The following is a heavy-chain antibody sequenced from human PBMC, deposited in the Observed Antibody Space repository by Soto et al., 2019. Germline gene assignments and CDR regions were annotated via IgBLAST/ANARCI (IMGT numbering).Heavy chain of an antibody. J-gene: IGHJ4*02. CDR2: IYYSGRT. Sequence: PSETLSLTCIFPGESISSSSYYWGWIRQPPGKGLEWIGSIYYSGRTYYNPSFKSRVTISIDTSKNQFSLKLSSVTATDTAVYYCARQRTTVVTQAYFDHWGQGAMVTVSS. V-gene: IGHV4-39*01. D-gene: IGHD2-21*02. CDR1: GESISSSSYY. CDR3: ARQRTTVVTQAYFDH.